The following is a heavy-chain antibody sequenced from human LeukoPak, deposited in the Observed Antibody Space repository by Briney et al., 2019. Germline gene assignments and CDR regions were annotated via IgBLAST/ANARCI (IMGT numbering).Heavy chain of an antibody. CDR1: GFTVSSNY. CDR2: IYSGGST. J-gene: IGHJ4*02. CDR3: ARVISPRYYYDSSGYYIDY. Sequence: GGSLRLSCAASGFTVSSNYMSWVRQAPGKGLEWVSVIYSGGSTYYADSVKGRFTISRHNSKNTLYLQMNSLSAEDTAVYYCARVISPRYYYDSSGYYIDYWGQGTLVTVSS. D-gene: IGHD3-22*01. V-gene: IGHV3-53*04.